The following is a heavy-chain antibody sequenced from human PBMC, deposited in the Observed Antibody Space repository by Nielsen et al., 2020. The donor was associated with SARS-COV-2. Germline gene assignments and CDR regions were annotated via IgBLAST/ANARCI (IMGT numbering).Heavy chain of an antibody. J-gene: IGHJ5*02. Sequence: WIRQPPGKGLEWVAVISYDGSNKYYADSVKGRFTISRDNAKNSLYLQMNSLRAEDTAVYYCAVQHITRVRGVIMAWFDPWGQGTLVTVSS. D-gene: IGHD3-10*01. V-gene: IGHV3-33*05. CDR2: ISYDGSNK. CDR3: AVQHITRVRGVIMAWFDP.